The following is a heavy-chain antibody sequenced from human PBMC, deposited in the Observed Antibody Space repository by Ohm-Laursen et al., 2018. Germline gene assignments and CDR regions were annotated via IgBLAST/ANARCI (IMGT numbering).Heavy chain of an antibody. CDR3: ARDPAYYYGSGSYYNVYYYYGMDV. Sequence: SLRLSCAASGFTFSSYSMNWVRQAPGKGLEWVSSISSSSSYIYYADSVKGRFTISRDNAKNSLYLQMNSLRAEDTAVYYCARDPAYYYGSGSYYNVYYYYGMDVWGQGTTVTVSS. CDR1: GFTFSSYS. D-gene: IGHD3-10*01. V-gene: IGHV3-21*01. J-gene: IGHJ6*02. CDR2: ISSSSSYI.